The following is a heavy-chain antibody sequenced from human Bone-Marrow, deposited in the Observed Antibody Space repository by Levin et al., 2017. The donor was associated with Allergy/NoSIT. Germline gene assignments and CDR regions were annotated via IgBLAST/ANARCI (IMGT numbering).Heavy chain of an antibody. J-gene: IGHJ2*01. CDR1: GYHFTSYW. CDR3: ARPHENSGNSDWFFDV. D-gene: IGHD6-19*01. V-gene: IGHV5-51*01. CDR2: IYPGDSDT. Sequence: PGESLKISCQGFGYHFTSYWIAWVRQMPGKGLEWMGIIYPGDSDTRYSPSFEGQVTISADSSATTAFLQWSSLKASDTATYFCARPHENSGNSDWFFDVWGRGTPVTVSS.